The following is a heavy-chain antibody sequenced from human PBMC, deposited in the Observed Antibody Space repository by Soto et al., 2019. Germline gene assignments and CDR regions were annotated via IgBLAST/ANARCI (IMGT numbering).Heavy chain of an antibody. Sequence: SETLSLTCTVSGGSISGYYWSWIRQPPGKGLEWIGYMYNTGSTVYNPSFKSQVTISVDTSKNQFSLKLNSVTAADTAVYYCARDLWGYCGTDCYPLDVWGQGTTVTAP. J-gene: IGHJ6*02. CDR3: ARDLWGYCGTDCYPLDV. D-gene: IGHD2-21*02. CDR1: GGSISGYY. CDR2: MYNTGST. V-gene: IGHV4-59*01.